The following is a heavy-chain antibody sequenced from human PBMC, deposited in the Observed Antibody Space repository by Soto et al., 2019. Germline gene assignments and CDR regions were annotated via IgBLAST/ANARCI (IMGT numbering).Heavy chain of an antibody. CDR2: VSKSGYA. Sequence: GSLRLSCTVSGFTFNNYGINWVRQAPGKGLEWVSSVSKSGYAYYSDSVKGRFTISRDNAKNSVSLQMNTLRVEDTAVYYCAREDSIIIPAVSDFWGQGTLVTVSS. V-gene: IGHV3-21*04. CDR3: AREDSIIIPAVSDF. J-gene: IGHJ4*02. D-gene: IGHD3-22*01. CDR1: GFTFNNYG.